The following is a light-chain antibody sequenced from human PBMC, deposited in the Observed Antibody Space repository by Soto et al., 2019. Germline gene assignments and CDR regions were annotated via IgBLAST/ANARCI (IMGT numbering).Light chain of an antibody. V-gene: IGLV2-14*01. CDR1: SSDVGAYNY. CDR3: SSYPGKNINTVV. J-gene: IGLJ2*01. CDR2: EVI. Sequence: QSALTQPASVSGSPGQSITISCTGTSSDVGAYNYVSWYQQHPGKAPKLMIFEVINRPSGISNRFSGSKSGNTASLTISGLQAEDEADYYCSSYPGKNINTVVFGGGTKLTVL.